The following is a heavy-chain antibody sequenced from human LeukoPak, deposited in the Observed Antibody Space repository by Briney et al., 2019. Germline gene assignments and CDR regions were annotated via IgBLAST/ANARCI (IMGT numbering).Heavy chain of an antibody. CDR1: GFTFSSYA. D-gene: IGHD3-10*01. Sequence: PGGSLRLSCAASGFTFSSYAMSWVRQAPGKGLEWVSAISGSGGSTYYADSVKGRFTISRDNSKNTLYLQMNSLRAEDTAVYYCVSANYYGSGSYYNQDYYGMDVWGQGTTVTVSS. CDR2: ISGSGGST. V-gene: IGHV3-23*01. CDR3: VSANYYGSGSYYNQDYYGMDV. J-gene: IGHJ6*02.